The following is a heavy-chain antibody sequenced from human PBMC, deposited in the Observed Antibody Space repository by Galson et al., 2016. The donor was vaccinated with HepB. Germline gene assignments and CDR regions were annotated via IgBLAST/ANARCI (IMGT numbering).Heavy chain of an antibody. CDR2: INHSRST. CDR1: GGSFSGYY. J-gene: IGHJ6*02. D-gene: IGHD4-17*01. V-gene: IGHV4-34*01. Sequence: ETLSLTCGVYGGSFSGYYWSWVRQPPGKGLEWIGEINHSRSTNYNPSLKSRVIISVDMSKNQFFLKLSSVTAADTAVYYCASQEDDYGDYYYYGMDVWGQGTTVTVSS. CDR3: ASQEDDYGDYYYYGMDV.